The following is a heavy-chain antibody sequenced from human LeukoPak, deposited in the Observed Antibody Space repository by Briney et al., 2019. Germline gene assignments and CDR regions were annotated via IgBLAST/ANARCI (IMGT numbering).Heavy chain of an antibody. CDR3: ARQYYYDSSGYQADAFDI. CDR1: GYSFTSYW. Sequence: GESLKISCKGSGYSFTSYWIGWVRQMPGKDLEWMGIIYPGDSDTRYSPSFQGQVTISADKSISTAYLQWSSLKASDTAMYYCARQYYYDSSGYQADAFDIWGQGTMVTVSS. CDR2: IYPGDSDT. J-gene: IGHJ3*02. V-gene: IGHV5-51*01. D-gene: IGHD3-22*01.